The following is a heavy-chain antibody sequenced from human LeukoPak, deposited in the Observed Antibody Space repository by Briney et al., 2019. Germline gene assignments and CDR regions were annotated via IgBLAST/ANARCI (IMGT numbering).Heavy chain of an antibody. D-gene: IGHD4/OR15-4a*01. CDR2: ISISGDVT. V-gene: IGHV3-23*01. CDR3: ANEEVPNDY. CDR1: GFTFSSHA. J-gene: IGHJ4*02. Sequence: GGSLRLSCAVSGFTFSSHAMTWVRQPPGKGLEWVSGISISGDVTYYADSVQGRFIISRDNSKNTVYLQMDSLRVDDTAVYYCANEEVPNDYWGQGTLVTVSS.